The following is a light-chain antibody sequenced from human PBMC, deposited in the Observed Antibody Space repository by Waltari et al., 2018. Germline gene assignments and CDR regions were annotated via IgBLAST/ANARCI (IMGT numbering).Light chain of an antibody. CDR1: ESPVSSDGNTY. CDR3: MQGIHRPWT. Sequence: DVVMTQSPLSLPVILGQPASISCRTSESPVSSDGNTYLNWFQQRPDQPPRRLIFKVSNRDSGVPDRFSGSGSGTDFTLRISRVEAEDVGVYYCMQGIHRPWTFGQGTKVEIK. V-gene: IGKV2-30*01. CDR2: KVS. J-gene: IGKJ1*01.